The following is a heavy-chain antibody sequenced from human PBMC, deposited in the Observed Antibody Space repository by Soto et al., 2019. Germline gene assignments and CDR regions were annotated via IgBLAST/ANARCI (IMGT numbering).Heavy chain of an antibody. CDR3: ARHGAVLRYFDWLLENYYYYGMDV. CDR2: IYYSGST. D-gene: IGHD3-9*01. J-gene: IGHJ6*02. V-gene: IGHV4-59*08. Sequence: PSETLSLTCTVSGGSISSYYWSWIRQPPGKGLEWIGYIYYSGSTNYNPSLKSRVTISVDTSKNQFSLKLSSVTAADTAVYYCARHGAVLRYFDWLLENYYYYGMDVWGQGTTVTVSS. CDR1: GGSISSYY.